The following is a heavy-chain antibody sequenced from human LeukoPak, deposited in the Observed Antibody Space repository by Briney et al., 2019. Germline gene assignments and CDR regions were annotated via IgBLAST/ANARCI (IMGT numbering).Heavy chain of an antibody. V-gene: IGHV5-10-1*01. J-gene: IGHJ4*02. CDR3: ARQSRHSTDYYGSGPGGY. D-gene: IGHD3-10*01. Sequence: GESLKISCKGSGYSFTSYWISWVRQMPGKGLEWMGRIDPSDSYTNYSPSFQGHVTILADKSISTAYLQWSSLKASDTAMYYCARQSRHSTDYYGSGPGGYWGQGTLVTVSS. CDR1: GYSFTSYW. CDR2: IDPSDSYT.